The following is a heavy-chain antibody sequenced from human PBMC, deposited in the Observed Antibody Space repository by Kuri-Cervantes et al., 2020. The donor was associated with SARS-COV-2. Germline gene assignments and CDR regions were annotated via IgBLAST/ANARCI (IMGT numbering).Heavy chain of an antibody. D-gene: IGHD4-17*01. Sequence: GGSLRLSCAASGFTFSSYGMHWVRQAPGKGLEWVAVISYDGSNKYYTDSVKGRFTISRDNSKNTLYLQMNSLRAEDTALYYCASLTTVTQGGYYYYYMDVWGKGTTVTVSS. CDR3: ASLTTVTQGGYYYYYMDV. CDR1: GFTFSSYG. V-gene: IGHV3-30*03. CDR2: ISYDGSNK. J-gene: IGHJ6*03.